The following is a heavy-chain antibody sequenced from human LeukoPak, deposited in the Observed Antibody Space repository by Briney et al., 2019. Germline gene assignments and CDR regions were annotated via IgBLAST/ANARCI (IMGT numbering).Heavy chain of an antibody. D-gene: IGHD2-21*01. Sequence: PGGSLRLSCAASGFTFITYWMTWVRQAPGKGLEWVANIKQDGSEKYYVDSVKGRFTISRDNAKNSLYLQMNSLRAEDTAVYYCAREGDFWSLWYWGQGTLVTVSS. V-gene: IGHV3-7*01. J-gene: IGHJ1*01. CDR3: AREGDFWSLWY. CDR2: IKQDGSEK. CDR1: GFTFITYW.